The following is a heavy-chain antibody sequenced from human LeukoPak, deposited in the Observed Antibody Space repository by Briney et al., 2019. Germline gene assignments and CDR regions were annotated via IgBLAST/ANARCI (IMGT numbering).Heavy chain of an antibody. CDR1: GYSFTNYW. CDR3: ARGETNSGTSDY. J-gene: IGHJ4*02. CDR2: TYPGDSDT. Sequence: GESLKISCKGSGYSFTNYWIGWVRQMPGKGLEWMGITYPGDSDTRYSPSFQGQVTISADRSISAAYLQWSSLKASDTAMYYCARGETNSGTSDYWGQGTLVTVSS. D-gene: IGHD1-1*01. V-gene: IGHV5-51*01.